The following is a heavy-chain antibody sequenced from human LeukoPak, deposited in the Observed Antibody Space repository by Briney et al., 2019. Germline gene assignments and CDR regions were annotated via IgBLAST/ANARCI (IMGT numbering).Heavy chain of an antibody. D-gene: IGHD5-18*01. V-gene: IGHV4-59*01. CDR1: GGSISSYY. CDR2: IYYSGST. Sequence: SETLSLTCTVSGGSISSYYWSWIRQPPGKGLEWIGYIYYSGSTNYNPSLKSRVTISVDTSKNQFSLKLSSVTAADTAVYYCARKGLGYSYGHQYAFDIWGQGTMVTVSS. CDR3: ARKGLGYSYGHQYAFDI. J-gene: IGHJ3*02.